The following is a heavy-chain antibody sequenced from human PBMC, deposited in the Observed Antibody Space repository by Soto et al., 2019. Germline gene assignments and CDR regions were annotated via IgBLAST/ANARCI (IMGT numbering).Heavy chain of an antibody. CDR1: GYTFTSYG. CDR2: ISDYNGNT. CDR3: ARLSGVVRGARSFDY. V-gene: IGHV1-18*01. D-gene: IGHD1-26*01. J-gene: IGHJ4*03. Sequence: ASVKVSCKASGYTFTSYGISWVRQAPGQGLEWMGWISDYNGNTNYAQTLQGRVTMTTDTSTTTSYMEMRSIRSDDTAVYYCARLSGVVRGARSFDYWGRGTMVTVSS.